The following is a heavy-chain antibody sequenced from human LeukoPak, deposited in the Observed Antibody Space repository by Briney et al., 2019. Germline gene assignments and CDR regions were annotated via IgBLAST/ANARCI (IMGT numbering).Heavy chain of an antibody. D-gene: IGHD2-2*01. CDR2: ISGSGGST. Sequence: KPGGSLRLSCAASGFTFSSYSMSWVRQAPGKGLEWVSGISGSGGSTDYAGSVKGRFTISRDNSKNTLYLQMNSLRVEDTAVYYCAKDPGYQVVYCFDYWGQGTLVTVSS. J-gene: IGHJ4*02. CDR3: AKDPGYQVVYCFDY. CDR1: GFTFSSYS. V-gene: IGHV3-23*01.